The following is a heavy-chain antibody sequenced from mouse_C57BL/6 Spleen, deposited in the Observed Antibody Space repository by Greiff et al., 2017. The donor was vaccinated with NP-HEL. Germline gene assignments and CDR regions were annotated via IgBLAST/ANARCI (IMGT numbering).Heavy chain of an antibody. CDR1: GYTFTSYW. V-gene: IGHV1-50*01. CDR2: IDPSDSYT. Sequence: QVQLQQPGAELVKPGASVKLSCKASGYTFTSYWMQWVKQRPGQGLEWIGEIDPSDSYTNYNQKFKGKATLTVDTSSSTAYMQLSSLTSEDSAVYYCAMSVYYGSSYWYFDVWGTGTTVTVSS. D-gene: IGHD1-1*01. CDR3: AMSVYYGSSYWYFDV. J-gene: IGHJ1*03.